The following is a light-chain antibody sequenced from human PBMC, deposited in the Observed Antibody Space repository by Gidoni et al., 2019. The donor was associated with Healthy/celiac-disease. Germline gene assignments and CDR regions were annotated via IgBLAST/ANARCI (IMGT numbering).Light chain of an antibody. CDR1: QSVSSSY. CDR3: RQYGSFSFT. CDR2: GAS. Sequence: DIVLTQSPGTPPLSPGERATLPCRASQSVSSSYLAWYQQKPGQAARLLIYGASSRATGIPDRFSGSGSGTDFTLTISRLEPEDFSVYYCRQYGSFSFTFGQGTRLEIK. V-gene: IGKV3-20*01. J-gene: IGKJ5*01.